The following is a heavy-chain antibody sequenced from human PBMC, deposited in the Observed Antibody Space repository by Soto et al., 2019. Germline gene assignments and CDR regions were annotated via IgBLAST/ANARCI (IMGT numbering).Heavy chain of an antibody. D-gene: IGHD5-12*01. CDR3: ARALKDGYNLYNWFDP. J-gene: IGHJ5*02. V-gene: IGHV4-31*03. CDR1: GGSISSGGYY. CDR2: IYYSGST. Sequence: SETLSLTCTVSGGSISSGGYYWSWIRQHPGKGLEWIGYIYYSGSTYYNPSLESRVTISVDTSKNQFSLKLSSVTAADTAVYYCARALKDGYNLYNWFDPWGQGTLVTVSS.